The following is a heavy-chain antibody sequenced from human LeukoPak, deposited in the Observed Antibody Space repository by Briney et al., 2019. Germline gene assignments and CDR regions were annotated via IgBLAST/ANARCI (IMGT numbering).Heavy chain of an antibody. D-gene: IGHD6-13*01. CDR3: ARLVAAAGNNWFDP. CDR1: GDSISSGGYS. Sequence: SETLSLTCAVSGDSISSGGYSWSWIRRTPGKGLEWIAYIHDSGSTYNNPSLKSRLSISIDTSKNQFSLKLNSLTAADTAVYYCARLVAAAGNNWFDPWGQGTLVTVSS. CDR2: IHDSGST. V-gene: IGHV4-30-4*07. J-gene: IGHJ5*02.